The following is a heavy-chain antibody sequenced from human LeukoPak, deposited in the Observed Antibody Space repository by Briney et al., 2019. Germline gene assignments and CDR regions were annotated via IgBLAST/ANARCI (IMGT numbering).Heavy chain of an antibody. Sequence: GWSHALSREASGLTVRSCDMLEVRQARGKGLEWVIGISYDGSNKYYADSVKGRFTISRDNSKNTLYLQMNSLRAEDTAVYYCAKDFLPHISMVRGVTTLFDFWGQGTLVTVSS. CDR3: AKDFLPHISMVRGVTTLFDF. J-gene: IGHJ4*02. CDR1: GLTVRSCD. V-gene: IGHV3-30*18. D-gene: IGHD3-10*01. CDR2: ISYDGSNK.